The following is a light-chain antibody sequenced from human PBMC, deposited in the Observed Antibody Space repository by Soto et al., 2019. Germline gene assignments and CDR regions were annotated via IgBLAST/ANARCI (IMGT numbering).Light chain of an antibody. Sequence: QSVLTQPRSVSGSPGQSVTISCTGTSSDVGGYDYVSWCQQHPGKAPKLMIYDVTKRPSGVPDRFSGSKSGNTASLTISGLQAEDEADYYCSSYAGSYTWVFGGGTKLTVL. J-gene: IGLJ3*02. V-gene: IGLV2-11*01. CDR2: DVT. CDR1: SSDVGGYDY. CDR3: SSYAGSYTWV.